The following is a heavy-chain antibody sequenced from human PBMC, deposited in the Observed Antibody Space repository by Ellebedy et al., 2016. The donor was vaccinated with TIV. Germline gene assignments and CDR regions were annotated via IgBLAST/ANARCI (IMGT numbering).Heavy chain of an antibody. D-gene: IGHD3-16*01. CDR2: IYSGGST. CDR1: GFTVSSNY. Sequence: GGSLRLSCAASGFTVSSNYMSWVRQAPGKGLEWVSVIYSGGSTYYADSVKGRFTISRDNSKNTLYLQMNSLRAEDTAVYYCAIATVMIHFQYWGQGTLVTVSS. J-gene: IGHJ4*02. CDR3: AIATVMIHFQY. V-gene: IGHV3-53*01.